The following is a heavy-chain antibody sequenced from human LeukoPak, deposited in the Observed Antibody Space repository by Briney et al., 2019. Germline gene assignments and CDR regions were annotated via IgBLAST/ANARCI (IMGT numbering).Heavy chain of an antibody. D-gene: IGHD2-15*01. V-gene: IGHV3-23*01. CDR2: ISNNGGYT. Sequence: GGSLRLSCAASGFTFSSSAMSWVRQAPGKGLEWFSAISNNGGYTYYADSVQGRFTISRDNSKSTLCLQMNSLRAEDTAVYYCAKQLGYCSDGSCYFPYWGQGTLVTVSS. CDR1: GFTFSSSA. CDR3: AKQLGYCSDGSCYFPY. J-gene: IGHJ4*02.